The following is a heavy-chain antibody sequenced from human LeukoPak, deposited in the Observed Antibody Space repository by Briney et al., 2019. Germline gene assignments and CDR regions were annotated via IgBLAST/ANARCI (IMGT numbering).Heavy chain of an antibody. V-gene: IGHV3-20*04. J-gene: IGHJ4*02. CDR3: ARYDYSNYVGYYDH. D-gene: IGHD4-11*01. CDR2: INWNGAST. Sequence: GGSLRLSCAASGLTFDDYGMSWVRQAPGKGLERVSGINWNGASTDYADSVKGRFTISRDNAKNSLYLQMDSLRAEDTALYYCARYDYSNYVGYYDHWGQGTLVTVSS. CDR1: GLTFDDYG.